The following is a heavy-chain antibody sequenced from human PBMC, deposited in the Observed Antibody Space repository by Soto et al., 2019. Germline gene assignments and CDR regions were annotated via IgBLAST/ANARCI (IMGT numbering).Heavy chain of an antibody. V-gene: IGHV4-30-4*01. J-gene: IGHJ4*02. CDR2: IYYGGST. Sequence: QVQLQESGPGLVKPSQTLSLTCTVSGGSISSGDYYWSWIRQPPGKGLEWIGYIYYGGSTYYNPSRKSRVTISVDTSKTQFSLKLSSVTAADTAVYYCARGGGSYYFDYWGQGTLVTVSS. CDR1: GGSISSGDYY. CDR3: ARGGGSYYFDY. D-gene: IGHD1-26*01.